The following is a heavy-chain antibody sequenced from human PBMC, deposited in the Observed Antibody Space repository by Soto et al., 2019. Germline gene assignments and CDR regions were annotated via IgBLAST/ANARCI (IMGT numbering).Heavy chain of an antibody. CDR3: ARDRGYYDSSGYSHFDY. J-gene: IGHJ4*02. D-gene: IGHD3-22*01. CDR1: GGSIRSYY. CDR2: IYYSGST. Sequence: PSETLCLTCTVSGGSIRSYYWSWIRQPPGKGLEWIGYIYYSGSTNYNPSLKSRVTISVDTSKNQFSLKLSSVTAADTAVYYCARDRGYYDSSGYSHFDYWGQGTLVTVSS. V-gene: IGHV4-59*01.